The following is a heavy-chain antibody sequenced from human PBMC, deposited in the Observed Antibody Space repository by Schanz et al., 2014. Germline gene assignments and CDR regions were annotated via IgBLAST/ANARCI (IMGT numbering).Heavy chain of an antibody. V-gene: IGHV3-33*06. CDR2: MSYDGSIK. CDR3: AKDPSHGDYDYYFDY. D-gene: IGHD3-22*01. J-gene: IGHJ4*02. Sequence: VQLVESGGGVVQFGRSLRLSCVASGFTFSSYAMHWVRQAPGKGLEWVAAMSYDGSIKYYGDSVKGRFTISRDNSENTLYLQMNSLRAEDTAVYYCAKDPSHGDYDYYFDYWGQGTLVTVSS. CDR1: GFTFSSYA.